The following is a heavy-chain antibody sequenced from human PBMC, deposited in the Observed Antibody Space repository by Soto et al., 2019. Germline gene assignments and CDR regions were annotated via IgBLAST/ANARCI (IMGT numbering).Heavy chain of an antibody. CDR2: IFFSGTT. Sequence: QVQLQESDPGLVTPSQTLSLTCSVSGSSTRSGDHLWSWIRQPPGKGLEWIGYIFFSGTTHYNPSLESRVRLSIDTSRNQFSMKLRSVTAADTAVYFCARERVYGVIPPFYYFGIDVWGHGTTVIVSS. J-gene: IGHJ6*02. CDR3: ARERVYGVIPPFYYFGIDV. D-gene: IGHD3-3*01. V-gene: IGHV4-30-4*08. CDR1: GSSTRSGDHL.